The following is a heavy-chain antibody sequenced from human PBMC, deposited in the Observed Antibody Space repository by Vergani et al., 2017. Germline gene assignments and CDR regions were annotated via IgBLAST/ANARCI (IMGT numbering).Heavy chain of an antibody. Sequence: QVQLVQSGAEVKKPGASVKVSWKASGYTFTGYYMHWVRQAPGQGLEWMGWINPNSGGTNYAQKFQGWVTMTRDTSISTAYMELSRLRSDDTAVYYCARMRGSYGDYDAFDIWGQGTMVTVSS. D-gene: IGHD4-17*01. CDR1: GYTFTGYY. CDR2: INPNSGGT. CDR3: ARMRGSYGDYDAFDI. V-gene: IGHV1-2*04. J-gene: IGHJ3*02.